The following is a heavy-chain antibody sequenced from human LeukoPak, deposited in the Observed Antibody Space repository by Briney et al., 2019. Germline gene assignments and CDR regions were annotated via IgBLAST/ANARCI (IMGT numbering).Heavy chain of an antibody. CDR1: GYTFTGYY. V-gene: IGHV1-2*04. CDR3: ARGKRARDSRPLYYFDY. J-gene: IGHJ4*02. Sequence: ASVKVSCKASGYTFTGYYVHWVRQAPGQGLEWMGWINPNSGGTNYAQKFQGWVTMTRDTSISTAYMELSRLRSDDTAVYYCARGKRARDSRPLYYFDYWGQGTLVTVSS. D-gene: IGHD3-22*01. CDR2: INPNSGGT.